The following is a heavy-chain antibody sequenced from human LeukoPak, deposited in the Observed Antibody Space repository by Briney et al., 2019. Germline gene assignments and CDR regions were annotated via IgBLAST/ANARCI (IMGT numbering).Heavy chain of an antibody. V-gene: IGHV5-51*01. J-gene: IGHJ5*02. CDR2: IYPSDSDT. Sequence: GESLKISCKGSGYSFTSYWIGWVRQMPGKGLDWMGIIYPSDSDTRYSPSFQGQVTISADKSISTAYLQWSSLKASDTSMYYCARGGNSNLNWFDPWGQGTLVTVSS. D-gene: IGHD4-23*01. CDR3: ARGGNSNLNWFDP. CDR1: GYSFTSYW.